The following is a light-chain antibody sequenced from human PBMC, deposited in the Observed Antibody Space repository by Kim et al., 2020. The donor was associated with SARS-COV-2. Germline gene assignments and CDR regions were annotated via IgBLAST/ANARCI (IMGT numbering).Light chain of an antibody. V-gene: IGLV2-14*04. CDR3: SSYTSSSAPWV. CDR1: SYDIGGNNV. CDR2: DVS. J-gene: IGLJ3*02. Sequence: QSITISGTGTSYDIGGNNVFSCDQQHPVKAPILMINDVSKRPSVVSRRFSVTDSGNTASLTISGRQDEDEADYFCSSYTSSSAPWVFGGGTQLTVL.